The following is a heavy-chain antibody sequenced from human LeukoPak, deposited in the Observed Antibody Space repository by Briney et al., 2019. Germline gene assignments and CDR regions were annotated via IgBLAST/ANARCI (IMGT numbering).Heavy chain of an antibody. CDR3: AKRIQSAMATGY. CDR1: GFTFSSYA. V-gene: IGHV3-23*01. J-gene: IGHJ4*02. CDR2: INGSGGST. Sequence: PGGSLRLSCAASGFTFSSYAMSWVRQAPGKGLEWVSDINGSGGSTYYADSVKGRFTISRDNSKNTLYLQMNGLRAEDTAVYYCAKRIQSAMATGYWGQGTLVTVST. D-gene: IGHD5-18*01.